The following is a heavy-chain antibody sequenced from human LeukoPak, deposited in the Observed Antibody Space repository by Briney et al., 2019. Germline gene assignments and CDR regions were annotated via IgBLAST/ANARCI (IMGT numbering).Heavy chain of an antibody. CDR1: GGSISSSSYY. CDR2: INHSGST. CDR3: ARGRYYDFWSGYPHGQRPRSRYYYYMDV. D-gene: IGHD3-3*01. V-gene: IGHV4-39*07. J-gene: IGHJ6*03. Sequence: KPSETLSLTCTVSGGSISSSSYYWGWIRQPPGKGLEWIGEINHSGSTNYNPSLKSRVTISVDTSKNQFSLKLSSVTAADTAVYYCARGRYYDFWSGYPHGQRPRSRYYYYMDVWGKGTTVTVSS.